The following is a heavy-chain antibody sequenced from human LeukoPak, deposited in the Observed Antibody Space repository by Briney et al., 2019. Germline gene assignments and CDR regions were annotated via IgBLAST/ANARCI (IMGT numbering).Heavy chain of an antibody. CDR3: ARVTRVCSSTSCLVRWFDP. CDR1: GGSISSSNW. J-gene: IGHJ5*02. CDR2: IYHSGST. V-gene: IGHV4-4*02. Sequence: PSETLSLTCAVSGGSISSSNWWSWVRQPPGKGLEWIGEIYHSGSTNYNPSLKSRVTISVDKSKNQFSLKLSSVTAADTAVYYCARVTRVCSSTSCLVRWFDPWGQGTLVTVSS. D-gene: IGHD2-2*01.